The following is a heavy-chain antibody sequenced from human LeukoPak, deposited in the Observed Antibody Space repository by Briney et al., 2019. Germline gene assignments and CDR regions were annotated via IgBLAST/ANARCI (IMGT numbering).Heavy chain of an antibody. Sequence: TGESLRLSCAASGFTFSTYSMNWVRQAPGKGLEWVSSITGSSSFIYYADSVKGRFTISRDNSKNSLHLQMNSLRAEDTAVYYCARDRGEGLIDYWGQGTLVTVSS. D-gene: IGHD3-10*01. V-gene: IGHV3-21*01. J-gene: IGHJ4*02. CDR2: ITGSSSFI. CDR1: GFTFSTYS. CDR3: ARDRGEGLIDY.